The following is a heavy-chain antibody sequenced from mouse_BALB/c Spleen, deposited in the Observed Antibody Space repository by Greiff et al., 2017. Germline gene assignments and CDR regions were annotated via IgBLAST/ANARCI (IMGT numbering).Heavy chain of an antibody. D-gene: IGHD1-1*01. J-gene: IGHJ2*01. CDR2: ISYDGSN. V-gene: IGHV3-6*02. CDR1: GYSITSGYY. CDR3: ARDYYGRPYYFDY. Sequence: EVQLVESGPGLVKPSQSLSLTCSVTGYSITSGYYWNWIRQFPGNKLEWMGYISYDGSNNYNPSLKNRISITRDTSKNQFFLKLNSVTTEDTATYYCARDYYGRPYYFDYWGQGTTLTVSS.